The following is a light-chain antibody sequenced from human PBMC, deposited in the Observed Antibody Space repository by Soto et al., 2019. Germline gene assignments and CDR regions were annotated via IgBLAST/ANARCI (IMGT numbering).Light chain of an antibody. Sequence: EIVLTQSPGTLSLSPGERATLSCRASQSVSSSYLAWYQQKPGQAPSLLIYGASSRATGIPDMFSGSGSGTHFTLTISRLEPEDFAVYYCQQYGSSPLTFGGGTKVEIK. CDR2: GAS. V-gene: IGKV3-20*01. CDR3: QQYGSSPLT. CDR1: QSVSSSY. J-gene: IGKJ4*01.